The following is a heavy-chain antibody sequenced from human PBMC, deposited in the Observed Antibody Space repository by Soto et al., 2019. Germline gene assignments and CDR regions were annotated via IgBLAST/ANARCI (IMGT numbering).Heavy chain of an antibody. D-gene: IGHD2-15*01. V-gene: IGHV4-39*01. CDR3: GKVLVGATGHTDSDS. CDR1: GGSIYRSGYY. Sequence: LSLTCTVSGGSIYRSGYYWGWIRQPPGRGLEWIGNIDYNGVTYSNPSLKSRVTISRDTSKNQFSLKLTSVTAADTALYYCGKVLVGATGHTDSDSWGPGTLVTVSS. J-gene: IGHJ4*02. CDR2: IDYNGVT.